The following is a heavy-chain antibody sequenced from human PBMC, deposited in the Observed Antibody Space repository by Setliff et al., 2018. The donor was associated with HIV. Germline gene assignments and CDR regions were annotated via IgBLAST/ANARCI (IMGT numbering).Heavy chain of an antibody. Sequence: TCTVSGGSFTSRSYYWGWIRQPPGKGLEWTGSIFYSGITYYNPSLKSRVTISVDTSKNQFSLNLTSVTAADTAVYYCARSKTFYDFWGGYYTHGAFKIWGLGTMVTVSS. V-gene: IGHV4-39*01. CDR1: GGSFTSRSYY. CDR3: ARSKTFYDFWGGYYTHGAFKI. CDR2: IFYSGIT. D-gene: IGHD3-3*01. J-gene: IGHJ3*02.